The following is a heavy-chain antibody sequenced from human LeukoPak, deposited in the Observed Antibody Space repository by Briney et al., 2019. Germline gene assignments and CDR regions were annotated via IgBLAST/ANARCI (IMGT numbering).Heavy chain of an antibody. CDR3: ARLTKNDSGSYRFGKKKRGYMDV. CDR2: INHSGST. V-gene: IGHV4-34*01. CDR1: GGSFSGYY. Sequence: PSETLSLTCAVYGGSFSGYYWSWIRQPPRKGLEWIGEINHSGSTNYNPSLKSRVTISVHTSKNQFSLKLSSVTAADTAVYYCARLTKNDSGSYRFGKKKRGYMDVWGKGTTVTISS. J-gene: IGHJ6*03. D-gene: IGHD3-10*01.